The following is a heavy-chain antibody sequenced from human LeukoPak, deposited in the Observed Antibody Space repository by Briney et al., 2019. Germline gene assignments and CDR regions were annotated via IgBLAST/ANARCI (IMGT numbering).Heavy chain of an antibody. CDR2: INHSGST. Sequence: SETLSLTCAVYGGSFSGNYWNWIRQPPGKGLEWIGEINHSGSTSYNPSLKSRVTISGDTSKNQFSLKLSSVTAADTAVYYCARGGYYDSSGYPNPLDYWGPGTLVTVSS. V-gene: IGHV4-34*01. D-gene: IGHD3-22*01. J-gene: IGHJ4*02. CDR1: GGSFSGNY. CDR3: ARGGYYDSSGYPNPLDY.